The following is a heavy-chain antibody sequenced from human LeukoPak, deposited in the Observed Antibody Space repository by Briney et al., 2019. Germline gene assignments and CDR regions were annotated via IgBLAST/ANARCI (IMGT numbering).Heavy chain of an antibody. J-gene: IGHJ4*02. CDR1: GGTFSSYA. CDR2: IIPILGIA. V-gene: IGHV1-69*04. CDR3: ARFGSSSDGY. Sequence: AASVKVSRKASGGTFSSYAISWVRQAPGQGLEWMGRIIPILGIANYAQKFQGRVTITADKSTSTAYMELSSLRSEDTAVYYCARFGSSSDGYWGQGTLVTVSS. D-gene: IGHD6-6*01.